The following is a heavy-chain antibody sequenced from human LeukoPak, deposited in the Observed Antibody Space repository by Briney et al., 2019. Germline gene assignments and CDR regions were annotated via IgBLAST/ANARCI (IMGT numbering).Heavy chain of an antibody. CDR3: AGWDYQHEPHFDH. Sequence: GGSLRLSCAASGFTFSAYAMTWVRQAPGKGLEWVSVISGSGGSTYYADSVKGRFTISRDNSKNTLYLQMNSLRAEDTAVYYCAGWDYQHEPHFDHWGQGTLVTVSS. CDR1: GFTFSAYA. V-gene: IGHV3-23*01. J-gene: IGHJ4*02. D-gene: IGHD1-7*01. CDR2: ISGSGGST.